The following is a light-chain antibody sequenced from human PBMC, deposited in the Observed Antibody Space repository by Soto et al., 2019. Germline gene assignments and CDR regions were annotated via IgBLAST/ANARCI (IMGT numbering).Light chain of an antibody. J-gene: IGKJ1*01. CDR3: LQDHDYPRT. Sequence: AIQMTQSPSSLSASVGDRVTITCRASRPIRNELSWNQQKPGKAPELLIHAASTLQTGVPSRFSGGGSGTDFTLTISGLQPEDFATYYCLQDHDYPRTFGQGSKVEIK. CDR1: RPIRNE. CDR2: AAS. V-gene: IGKV1-6*01.